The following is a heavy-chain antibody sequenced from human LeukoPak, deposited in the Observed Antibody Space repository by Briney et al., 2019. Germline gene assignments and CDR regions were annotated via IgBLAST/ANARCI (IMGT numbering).Heavy chain of an antibody. J-gene: IGHJ4*02. CDR2: SYYSGRT. V-gene: IGHV4-30-4*01. CDR1: GGSISSGDYY. Sequence: SETLSLTCTVSGGSISSGDYYWSWIRQPPGKGLEWIGHSYYSGRTYYNPSLKSRVTISVDTSKNQFSLKLSSVTAADTAVYYCARAGGSGGLLWFGELPTTYFDYWGQGTLVTVSS. CDR3: ARAGGSGGLLWFGELPTTYFDY. D-gene: IGHD3-10*01.